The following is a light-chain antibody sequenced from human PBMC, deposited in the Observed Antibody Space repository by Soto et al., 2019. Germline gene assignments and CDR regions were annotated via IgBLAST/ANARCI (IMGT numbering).Light chain of an antibody. CDR2: RAS. CDR1: QSINNR. Sequence: DIQMTQSPSTLSASVGDRVIITCRASQSINNRLAWYQQSPGKAPKLLIYRASSLESGVPSRFSGSGSGTEFTLTISSRQPDDSASYSCQKCSGAPVFGQWTKVEIK. V-gene: IGKV1-5*03. CDR3: QKCSGAPV. J-gene: IGKJ1*01.